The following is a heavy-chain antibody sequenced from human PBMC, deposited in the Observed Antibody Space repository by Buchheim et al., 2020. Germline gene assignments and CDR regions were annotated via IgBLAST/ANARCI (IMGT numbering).Heavy chain of an antibody. D-gene: IGHD1-7*01. Sequence: QVQLVESGGGVVKPGGSLRLSCAASGFIFSDYYMSWIRRTPGKGLEWLASISTSSAYTYYADSVKGRFTISRDNDKNALYLQMNSLRVEDSAIYYCARDLTGTYWFDPGGQGTL. CDR3: ARDLTGTYWFDP. CDR2: ISTSSAYT. J-gene: IGHJ5*02. V-gene: IGHV3-11*06. CDR1: GFIFSDYY.